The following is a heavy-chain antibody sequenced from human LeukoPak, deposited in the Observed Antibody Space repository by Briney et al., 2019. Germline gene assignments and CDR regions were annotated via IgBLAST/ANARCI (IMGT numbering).Heavy chain of an antibody. D-gene: IGHD2-21*02. Sequence: RESLRISCKGSGYSFTSYWISWVRQMPGKGLEWMGIIYPGDSDTRYSPSFQGQVTMSADKSSSTAYLQWSSLKASDTAMYYCARSGRDWGFDYWGQGTLVTVSS. J-gene: IGHJ4*02. CDR1: GYSFTSYW. V-gene: IGHV5-51*01. CDR2: IYPGDSDT. CDR3: ARSGRDWGFDY.